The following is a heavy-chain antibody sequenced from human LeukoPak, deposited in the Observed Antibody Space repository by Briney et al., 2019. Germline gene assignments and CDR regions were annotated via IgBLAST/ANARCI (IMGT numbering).Heavy chain of an antibody. CDR3: ARVLDYDFWSGYSSRLLFWFDP. V-gene: IGHV1-24*01. J-gene: IGHJ5*02. CDR2: FDPEDGET. D-gene: IGHD3-3*01. CDR1: GYTLTELS. Sequence: ASVKVSCKVSGYTLTELSMHWVRQAPGKGLEWMGGFDPEDGETIYAQKFQGRVTMTEDTSTDTAYMELSSLRSEDTAVYYCARVLDYDFWSGYSSRLLFWFDPWGQGTLVTVSS.